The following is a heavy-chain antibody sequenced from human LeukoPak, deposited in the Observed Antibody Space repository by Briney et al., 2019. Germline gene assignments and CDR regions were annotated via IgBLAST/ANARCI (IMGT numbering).Heavy chain of an antibody. CDR3: ARSEYYYDSSGYFPFDY. CDR1: GYTFTGYY. D-gene: IGHD3-22*01. J-gene: IGHJ4*02. CDR2: INPNSGGT. V-gene: IGHV1-2*06. Sequence: ASVKVSCKASGYTFTGYYMHWVRQAPGQGLEWMGRINPNSGGTNYAQKFQGRVTMTRDTSISTAYMELSRLRSDDTAVYYCARSEYYYDSSGYFPFDYWGQGTLVTVSS.